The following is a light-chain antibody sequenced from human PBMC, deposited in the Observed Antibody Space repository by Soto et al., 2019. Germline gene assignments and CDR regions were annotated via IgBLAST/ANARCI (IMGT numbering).Light chain of an antibody. V-gene: IGKV3-20*01. CDR2: DAS. J-gene: IGKJ2*01. CDR3: QQYGSSPRT. Sequence: EIMLTQSPGTLSLSPGERATLSCRASQSVSRSYLAWYQQKPGQAPRLLIYDASSRATGIPDRFSASGSGTGFTLTISRLEAEDLAVYYCQQYGSSPRTFGQGTKLDIK. CDR1: QSVSRSY.